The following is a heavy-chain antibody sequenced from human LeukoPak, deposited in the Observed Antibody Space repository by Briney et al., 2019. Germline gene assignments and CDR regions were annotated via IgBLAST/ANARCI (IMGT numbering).Heavy chain of an antibody. CDR1: GGSISTYY. J-gene: IGHJ4*02. D-gene: IGHD3-10*01. CDR2: IYYSGST. V-gene: IGHV4-59*01. Sequence: PSETLSLACTVSGGSISTYYWSWIRQPPGKGLEWIGYIYYSGSTNYNPSLKSRVTISVDTSKNQFSLKLSSVTAEDTAVYYCARDYGSGSYPLFWGQGTLVTVSS. CDR3: ARDYGSGSYPLF.